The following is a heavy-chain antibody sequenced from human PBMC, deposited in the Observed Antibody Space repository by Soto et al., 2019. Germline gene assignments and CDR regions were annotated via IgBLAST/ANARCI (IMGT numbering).Heavy chain of an antibody. CDR1: GFTFSSYA. Sequence: EVQLVESGGGLVQPGGSLRLSCAASGFTFSSYAMHWVRQAPGKGLEYVSAIVSSGGSTYYANSVKGRFTISRDNSKNTLYLPMGSLRAEDMAVYYCARGAERFDYWGQGTLVTVSS. CDR2: IVSSGGST. V-gene: IGHV3-64*01. J-gene: IGHJ4*02. CDR3: ARGAERFDY.